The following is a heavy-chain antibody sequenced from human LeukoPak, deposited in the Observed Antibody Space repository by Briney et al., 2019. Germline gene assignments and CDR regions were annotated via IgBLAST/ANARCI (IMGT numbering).Heavy chain of an antibody. CDR3: ARRLDYYDSSGYSTRGPFDY. CDR2: IKQDGSER. Sequence: GGSLRLSCAASGFTFSDYYMSWIRQAPGKGLEWVANIKQDGSERYYVDSVKGRFTISRDNAKNSLYLQMNSLRAEDTAVYYCARRLDYYDSSGYSTRGPFDYWGQGTLVTVSS. CDR1: GFTFSDYY. D-gene: IGHD3-22*01. V-gene: IGHV3-7*01. J-gene: IGHJ4*02.